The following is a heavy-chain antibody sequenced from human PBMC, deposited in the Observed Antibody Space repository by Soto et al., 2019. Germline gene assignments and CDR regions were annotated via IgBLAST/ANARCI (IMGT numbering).Heavy chain of an antibody. CDR2: ISSGNSDT. J-gene: IGHJ4*02. V-gene: IGHV3-21*01. CDR1: GFTFSRVS. Sequence: PGGSLTLSCEASGFTFSRVSMNWVRQVPGKGLEWVASISSGNSDTWYADAVMGRYIISRDNAKNSMFLQMNTMRLEDTAMYFCARVAYWGPGTLVTVSS. CDR3: ARVAY.